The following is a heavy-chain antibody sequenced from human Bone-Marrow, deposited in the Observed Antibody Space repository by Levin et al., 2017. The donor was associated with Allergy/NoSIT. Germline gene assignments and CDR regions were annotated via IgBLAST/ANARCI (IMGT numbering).Heavy chain of an antibody. Sequence: GESLKISCKASGYTFTGYYMHWVRQAPGQGLEWMGRINPNSGGTNYAQKFQGRVTMTRDTSISTAYMELSRLRSDDTAVYYCARVRVTIFGVIPPDYWGQGTLVTVSS. D-gene: IGHD3-3*01. CDR2: INPNSGGT. CDR3: ARVRVTIFGVIPPDY. V-gene: IGHV1-2*06. J-gene: IGHJ4*02. CDR1: GYTFTGYY.